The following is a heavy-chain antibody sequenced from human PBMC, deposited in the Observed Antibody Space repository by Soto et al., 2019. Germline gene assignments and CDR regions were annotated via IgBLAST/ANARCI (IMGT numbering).Heavy chain of an antibody. CDR2: INSNGSST. CDR3: AKQYYDILTGDFDY. Sequence: GGSLRLSCAASGFTFSSYWMHWVRQAPGKGLVWVSRINSNGSSTNYADSVKGRFTISRDNSKNTLYLQMNSLRAEDTAVYYCAKQYYDILTGDFDYWGQGTLVTVSS. J-gene: IGHJ4*02. CDR1: GFTFSSYW. D-gene: IGHD3-9*01. V-gene: IGHV3-74*01.